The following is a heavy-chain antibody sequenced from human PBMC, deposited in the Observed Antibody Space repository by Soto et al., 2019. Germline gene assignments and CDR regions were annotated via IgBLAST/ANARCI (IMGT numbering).Heavy chain of an antibody. Sequence: ASVKVSCKASGYTFTSYYMHWVRQAPGQGLEWMGIINPSGGSTSYAQKFQGRVTMTRDTSTNTVYMELSSLRSEDTAVYYCARDQGEYYGSGSYYTFWGQGTLVTVSS. CDR3: ARDQGEYYGSGSYYTF. V-gene: IGHV1-46*01. CDR1: GYTFTSYY. D-gene: IGHD3-10*01. CDR2: INPSGGST. J-gene: IGHJ4*02.